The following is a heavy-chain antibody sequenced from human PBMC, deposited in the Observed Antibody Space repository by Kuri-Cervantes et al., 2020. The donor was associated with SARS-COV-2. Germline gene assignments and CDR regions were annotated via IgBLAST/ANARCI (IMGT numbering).Heavy chain of an antibody. CDR2: IWYDGSNK. CDR3: ARAPYSSSWYEFAAWRNWFDP. Sequence: GGSLRLSCAASGFTFSSYGMHWVRQAPGKGLEWVAVIWYDGSNKYYADSVKGRFTISRDNSKNTLYLQMNSLRAEDTAVYYCARAPYSSSWYEFAAWRNWFDPWGQGTLVTVSS. D-gene: IGHD6-13*01. J-gene: IGHJ5*02. CDR1: GFTFSSYG. V-gene: IGHV3-33*01.